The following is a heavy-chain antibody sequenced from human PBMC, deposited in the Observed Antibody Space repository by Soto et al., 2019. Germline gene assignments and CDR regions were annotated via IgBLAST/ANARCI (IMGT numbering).Heavy chain of an antibody. CDR3: ARHRGDYCSSTSCYYYYMDV. V-gene: IGHV5-51*01. D-gene: IGHD2-2*01. Sequence: GASVKVSCKASGGTFSSYWIGWVRQMPGKGLEWMGIIYPGDSDTRYSPSFQGQVTISADKSISTAYLQWSSLKASDTAMYYCARHRGDYCSSTSCYYYYMDVWGKGTTVTVSS. CDR1: GGTFSSYW. J-gene: IGHJ6*03. CDR2: IYPGDSDT.